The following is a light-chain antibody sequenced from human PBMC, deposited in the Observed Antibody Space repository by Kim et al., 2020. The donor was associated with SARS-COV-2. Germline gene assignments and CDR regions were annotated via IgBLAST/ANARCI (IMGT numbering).Light chain of an antibody. Sequence: EIVLTQSPATLSLSPGERATLSCRASQSISSYLAWYQQKPGQAPRLLIYDASNRATGIPARFSGSGSGTDFTLTISSLEPEDLAVYYCQQRSNWPLTFGGGTKMDIK. CDR2: DAS. CDR3: QQRSNWPLT. V-gene: IGKV3-11*01. J-gene: IGKJ4*01. CDR1: QSISSY.